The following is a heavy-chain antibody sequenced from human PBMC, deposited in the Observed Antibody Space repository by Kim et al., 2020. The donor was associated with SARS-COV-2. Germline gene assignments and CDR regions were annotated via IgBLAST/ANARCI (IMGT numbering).Heavy chain of an antibody. V-gene: IGHV4-61*01. J-gene: IGHJ1*01. D-gene: IGHD2-21*01. Sequence: SETLSLTCTVSGGSVSSGSYYWSWIRQPPGKGLEWIGYIYYSGSTNYNPSLKSRVTISVDTSKNQFSLKLSSVTAADTAVYYCARGPYREAKYFQHWGQGTLVTVSS. CDR2: IYYSGST. CDR1: GGSVSSGSYY. CDR3: ARGPYREAKYFQH.